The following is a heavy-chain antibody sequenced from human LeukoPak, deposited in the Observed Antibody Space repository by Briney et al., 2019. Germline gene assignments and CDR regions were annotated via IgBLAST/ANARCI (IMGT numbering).Heavy chain of an antibody. CDR3: AMYYYDSSAHFDY. CDR1: GGSFSGYY. V-gene: IGHV4-34*01. Sequence: PSETLSLTCAVYGGSFSGYYWSWIRQPPGQGLEWIGEISHSGSTNYNPSLKSRVTISVDTSKNQFSLKLSSVTAADTAVYYCAMYYYDSSAHFDYWGQGTLVTVSS. J-gene: IGHJ4*02. CDR2: ISHSGST. D-gene: IGHD3-22*01.